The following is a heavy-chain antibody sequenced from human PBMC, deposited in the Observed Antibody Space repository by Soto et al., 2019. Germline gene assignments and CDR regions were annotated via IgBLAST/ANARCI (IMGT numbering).Heavy chain of an antibody. CDR3: AKGTYYYDSSGLDY. D-gene: IGHD3-22*01. J-gene: IGHJ4*02. V-gene: IGHV3-23*01. CDR2: ISGSGGST. Sequence: GSMILSCAASGFNISSYARSWVRQTTGKGLEWVSAISGSGGSTYYADSVKGRFTISRDNSKNTLYLQMNSLRAEDTAVYYCAKGTYYYDSSGLDYWGQGTLVTVSS. CDR1: GFNISSYA.